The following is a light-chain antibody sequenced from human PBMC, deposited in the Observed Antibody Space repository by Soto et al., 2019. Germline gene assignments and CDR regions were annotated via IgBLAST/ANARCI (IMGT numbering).Light chain of an antibody. CDR1: SGHSSYA. Sequence: QLVLTQSPSASASLGASVKLTCTLSSGHSSYAIAWHQQQPEKGPRYLMKLNSDGSHSKGDGIPDRFSGSSSGAERYLTISSLQSEDEADDYCQTWGTGTFYVFGTGTKLTVL. J-gene: IGLJ1*01. CDR2: LNSDGSH. CDR3: QTWGTGTFYV. V-gene: IGLV4-69*01.